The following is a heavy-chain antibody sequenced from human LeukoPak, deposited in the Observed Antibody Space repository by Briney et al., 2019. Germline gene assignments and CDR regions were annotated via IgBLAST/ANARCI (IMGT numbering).Heavy chain of an antibody. CDR2: IRSKAYGGTT. D-gene: IGHD2-15*01. CDR3: GVAATGRGADY. Sequence: GGSLRLSCTASGFTFGDYAMSRVRQAPGKGLEWVGFIRSKAYGGTTEYAASVKGRFTISRDDSKSIAYLQVNSLKTEDTAVYYCGVAATGRGADYWGQEPWSPSPQ. V-gene: IGHV3-49*04. CDR1: GFTFGDYA. J-gene: IGHJ4*01.